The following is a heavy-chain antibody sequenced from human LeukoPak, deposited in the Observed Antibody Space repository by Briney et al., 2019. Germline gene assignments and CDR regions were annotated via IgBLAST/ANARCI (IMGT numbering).Heavy chain of an antibody. D-gene: IGHD2-21*01. V-gene: IGHV4-34*01. J-gene: IGHJ2*01. CDR2: INHSGST. CDR1: GGSFSGYY. CDR3: ARGFRYFDL. Sequence: SETLSLTCAVYGGSFSGYYWSWIRQPPGKGLEWIGEINHSGSTNYNPSLKSRVTISVDTSKNQFSLKLGSVTAADTAVYYCARGFRYFDLWGRGTLVTVSS.